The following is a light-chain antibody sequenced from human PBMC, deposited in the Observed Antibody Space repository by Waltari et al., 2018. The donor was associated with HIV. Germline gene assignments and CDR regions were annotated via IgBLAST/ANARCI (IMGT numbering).Light chain of an antibody. V-gene: IGLV3-9*01. J-gene: IGLJ2*01. CDR2: KDN. CDR3: QVRDSTTAVV. CDR1: NIETKT. Sequence: SYELTQPLSVSVALGQTARITCGANNIETKTVHCYQQKPGQAPILVIYKDNNRPSWIPERFPGSNSGKPAILTILRAEAGEEADDYCQVRDSTTAVVFAGGTKLTVL.